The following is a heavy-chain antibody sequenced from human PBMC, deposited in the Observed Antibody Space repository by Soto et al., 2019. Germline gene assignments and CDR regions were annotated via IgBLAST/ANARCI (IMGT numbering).Heavy chain of an antibody. J-gene: IGHJ4*02. V-gene: IGHV4-30-4*01. D-gene: IGHD1-26*01. CDR1: GGSISSGNYY. CDR3: AAVGTSATGLYYFDY. Sequence: QVQLQESGPGLVKPSQTLSPTCTVSGGSISSGNYYWSWIRQPPGKGLEWIGFISYSGSTYYNASLKSRVTISVDTSKHQFSLNLNSVTAADTAVYYCAAVGTSATGLYYFDYWGQGTLVTVSS. CDR2: ISYSGST.